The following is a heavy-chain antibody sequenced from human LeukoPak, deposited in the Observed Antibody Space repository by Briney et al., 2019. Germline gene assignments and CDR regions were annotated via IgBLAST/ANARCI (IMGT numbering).Heavy chain of an antibody. J-gene: IGHJ4*02. CDR3: ATQVAGGPLDY. D-gene: IGHD6-19*01. CDR1: GGSISNYY. CDR2: IYYTGRT. V-gene: IGHV4-39*01. Sequence: SETLSLTCTVSGGSISNYYWAWIRQPPGKGLEWIGSIYYTGRTHYIPSLKSRVTISLDTSKNQFSLSLSSVTAADTAVYYCATQVAGGPLDYWGQGTLVTVSS.